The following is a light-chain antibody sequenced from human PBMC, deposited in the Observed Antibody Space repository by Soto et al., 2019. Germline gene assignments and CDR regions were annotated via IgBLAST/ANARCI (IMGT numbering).Light chain of an antibody. J-gene: IGLJ2*01. CDR2: LNSDGSH. CDR3: QTWGTDVV. Sequence: QLVLTQSPSASASLGASVKLTCSLSSGHSHYVIAWHQQQPHRAPRYLMKLNSDGSHDRGDGIPDRFSGSSSGTERYLTISGLQCDDEGDYYCQTWGTDVVFGGGTKLTVL. V-gene: IGLV4-69*02. CDR1: SGHSHYV.